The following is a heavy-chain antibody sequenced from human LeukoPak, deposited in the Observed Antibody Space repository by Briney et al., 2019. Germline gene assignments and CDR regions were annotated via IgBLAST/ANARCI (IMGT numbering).Heavy chain of an antibody. CDR2: ISWNSGSI. CDR1: GFTFDDYA. V-gene: IGHV3-9*01. Sequence: GGSLRLSCAASGFTFDDYAMHWVRQAPGKGLEWVSGISWNSGSIGHADSVKGRFTISRDNAKNSLYLQMNSLRAEDTALYYCAKAKGTSGYYSTFDYWGQGTLVTVSS. D-gene: IGHD3-22*01. CDR3: AKAKGTSGYYSTFDY. J-gene: IGHJ4*02.